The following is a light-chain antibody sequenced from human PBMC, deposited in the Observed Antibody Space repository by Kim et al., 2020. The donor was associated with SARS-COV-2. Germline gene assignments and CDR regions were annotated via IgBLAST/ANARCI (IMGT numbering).Light chain of an antibody. CDR2: EDN. V-gene: IGLV6-57*03. J-gene: IGLJ2*01. CDR1: SGSIASNY. Sequence: TVTISCTRSSGSIASNYVQWYQQRPGSAPTTVIYEDNQRPSGVPDRFSGSIDSSSNSASLTISGLKTEDEADYYCQSYDSSNPLVVFGGGTKVTVL. CDR3: QSYDSSNPLVV.